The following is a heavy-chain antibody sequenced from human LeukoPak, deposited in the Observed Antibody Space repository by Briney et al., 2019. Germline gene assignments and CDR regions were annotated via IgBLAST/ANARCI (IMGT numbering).Heavy chain of an antibody. CDR3: ARAYYYGSGSYFGY. V-gene: IGHV1-69*13. D-gene: IGHD3-10*01. J-gene: IGHJ4*02. Sequence: SVKVSCKATGGTFSSYAISWVRQAPGQGLEWMGGIIPIFGTANYAQKFQGRVTITADESTSTAYMELSSLRSEDTAVYYCARAYYYGSGSYFGYWGQGTLVTVSS. CDR1: GGTFSSYA. CDR2: IIPIFGTA.